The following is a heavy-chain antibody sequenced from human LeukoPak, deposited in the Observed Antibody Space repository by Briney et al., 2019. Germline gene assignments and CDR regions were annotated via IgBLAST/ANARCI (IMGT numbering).Heavy chain of an antibody. Sequence: GGSLRLSCAASGFTFDNFAMSWVRQAPGKGLEWVSAISGSGGNTYYADSVKGRFTISRDNSKSTLYLQVNSLRAEDTAIYYCVRDLFYSSGWYYFDSWGQGTLVSVSS. V-gene: IGHV3-23*01. J-gene: IGHJ4*02. CDR3: VRDLFYSSGWYYFDS. CDR2: ISGSGGNT. CDR1: GFTFDNFA. D-gene: IGHD6-19*01.